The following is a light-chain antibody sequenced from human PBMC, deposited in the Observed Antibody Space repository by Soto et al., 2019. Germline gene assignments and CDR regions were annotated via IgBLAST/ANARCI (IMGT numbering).Light chain of an antibody. CDR3: QQYNIYPLT. CDR1: QDINSY. Sequence: DVQKTQSPSSLSASVGDRVTITCRASQDINSYLAWYQQKPGNAPKSLIYAASSLQTGVPSRFSGSESGTDFTLTISNLQPEDSATYYGQQYNIYPLTFGGGTKVEIK. V-gene: IGKV1D-16*01. CDR2: AAS. J-gene: IGKJ4*01.